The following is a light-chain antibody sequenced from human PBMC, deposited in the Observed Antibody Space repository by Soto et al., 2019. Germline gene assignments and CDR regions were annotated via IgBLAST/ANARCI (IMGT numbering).Light chain of an antibody. Sequence: DLQMTQSPSSLSASVGDRVTITCRASQSISSYLNWYQQKPGKAPKLLIYAASSLQSGVPSRFSGSVSGTDFTLTISSLQPEDFATYYCQQSYRTLTFGPGTKVDI. CDR1: QSISSY. CDR2: AAS. CDR3: QQSYRTLT. J-gene: IGKJ3*01. V-gene: IGKV1-39*01.